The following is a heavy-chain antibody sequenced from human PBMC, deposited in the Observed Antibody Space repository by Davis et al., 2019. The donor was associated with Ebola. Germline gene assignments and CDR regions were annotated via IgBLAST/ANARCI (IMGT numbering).Heavy chain of an antibody. CDR2: IYPGDSDT. V-gene: IGHV5-51*01. Sequence: GGSLRLSCRGSGYRFTDHWIGWVRQMPGKGLEWMGIIYPGDSDTRYSPSFQGQVTISADKSISTAYLQWSSLKASDTAMYYCARVPIPYYDFWSGLASFDPWGQGTLVTVSS. J-gene: IGHJ5*02. CDR1: GYRFTDHW. CDR3: ARVPIPYYDFWSGLASFDP. D-gene: IGHD3-3*01.